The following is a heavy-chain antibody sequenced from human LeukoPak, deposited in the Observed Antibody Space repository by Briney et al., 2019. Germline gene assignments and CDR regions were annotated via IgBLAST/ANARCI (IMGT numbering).Heavy chain of an antibody. CDR1: GFTFSSYS. CDR2: ISSGSNTI. Sequence: GGSLRLSCAASGFTFSSYSMNWVRQAPGKGLEWVSYISSGSNTIYYGDSVKGRFTISRDNAENSLYLQMNSLRAEDTAVYYCARIVRDCYYGMDVWGQGTTVTVSS. J-gene: IGHJ6*02. CDR3: ARIVRDCYYGMDV. V-gene: IGHV3-48*04. D-gene: IGHD3-22*01.